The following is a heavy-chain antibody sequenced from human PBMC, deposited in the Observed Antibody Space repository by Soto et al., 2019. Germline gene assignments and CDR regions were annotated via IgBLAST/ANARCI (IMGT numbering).Heavy chain of an antibody. D-gene: IGHD6-13*01. CDR3: ARARIAASVRVGSFDY. J-gene: IGHJ4*02. V-gene: IGHV3-33*01. CDR1: GFTFSSYG. CDR2: IWYDGSNK. Sequence: QVQLVESGGGVVQPGRSLRLSCAASGFTFSSYGMHWVRQAPGKGLECVAVIWYDGSNKYYADSVKGRFTISRDNSKNTLYLQMNSLRAEDTAVYYCARARIAASVRVGSFDYWGQGTLVTVSS.